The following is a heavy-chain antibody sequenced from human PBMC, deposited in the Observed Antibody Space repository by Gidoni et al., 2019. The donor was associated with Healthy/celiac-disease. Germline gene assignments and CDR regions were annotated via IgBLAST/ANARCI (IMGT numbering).Heavy chain of an antibody. V-gene: IGHV3-23*01. CDR2: ISGSGGST. CDR1: GFTFSSYA. Sequence: EVQLLESGGGLVQPGGSLRLSCAASGFTFSSYAMSWVRQAPGKGLEWVSAISGSGGSTYYADSVKGRFTISRDNSKNTLYLQMNSLRAEDTAVYYCAKWLGWSQQLVFPSYFDYWCQGTLVTVSS. D-gene: IGHD6-13*01. J-gene: IGHJ4*02. CDR3: AKWLGWSQQLVFPSYFDY.